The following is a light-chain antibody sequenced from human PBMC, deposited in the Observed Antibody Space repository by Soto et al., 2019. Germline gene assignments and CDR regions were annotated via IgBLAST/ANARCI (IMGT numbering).Light chain of an antibody. CDR2: RDY. CDR1: NIGSKN. V-gene: IGLV3-9*01. J-gene: IGLJ2*01. CDR3: QVWDSSTHVV. Sequence: SYELTQPLSVSVALGQTARITCGGNNIGSKNVHWYQQKPGQAPVPVIYRDYNRPSGIPERFSGSNSVNTATLSISRAQAGDEADYYCQVWDSSTHVVFGGGTKLTVL.